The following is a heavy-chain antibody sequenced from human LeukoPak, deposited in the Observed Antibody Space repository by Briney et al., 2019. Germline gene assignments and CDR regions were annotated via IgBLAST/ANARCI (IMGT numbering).Heavy chain of an antibody. Sequence: GGSLRLSCTASGFTFGDYAMSWVRQAPRKGLEWVGFIRSKAYGGTTEYAASVKGRFTISRDDSKSIAYLQMNSLKTEDTAVYYCTRDPFFIVGASIWGQGTLVTVSS. CDR3: TRDPFFIVGASI. D-gene: IGHD1-26*01. J-gene: IGHJ4*02. CDR1: GFTFGDYA. CDR2: IRSKAYGGTT. V-gene: IGHV3-49*04.